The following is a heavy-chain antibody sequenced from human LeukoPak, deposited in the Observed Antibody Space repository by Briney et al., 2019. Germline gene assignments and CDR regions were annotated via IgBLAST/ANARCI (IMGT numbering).Heavy chain of an antibody. D-gene: IGHD3-9*01. V-gene: IGHV3-23*01. J-gene: IGHJ4*02. CDR3: AKWGDYDVLTGYYVSDY. CDR1: GFTFSNYA. Sequence: GASLRLSCVDSGFTFSNYAMSWVRQAPGKGLEWVSAITGSGGNTYYADSVKGRFTISRDNSKNTVFLQMNSLRAEDTAVYYCAKWGDYDVLTGYYVSDYWGQGTLVTVSS. CDR2: ITGSGGNT.